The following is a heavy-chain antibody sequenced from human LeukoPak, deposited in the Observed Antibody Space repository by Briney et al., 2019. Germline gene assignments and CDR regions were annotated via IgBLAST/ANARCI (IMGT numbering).Heavy chain of an antibody. CDR3: ARGPNSNWSGLDF. CDR2: ISPTGSTT. CDR1: GFSFSGHW. Sequence: GGSLRLTCTASGFSFSGHWMHWARQLPGKGLVWVSRISPTGSTTSYADSVKGRFTVSRDNAKNTLYLQVNNLRAEDTAVYYCARGPNSNWSGLDFWGQGTLLTVSS. D-gene: IGHD6-6*01. J-gene: IGHJ4*02. V-gene: IGHV3-74*01.